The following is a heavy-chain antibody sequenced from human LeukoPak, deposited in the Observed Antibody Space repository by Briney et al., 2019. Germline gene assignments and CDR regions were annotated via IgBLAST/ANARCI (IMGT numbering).Heavy chain of an antibody. J-gene: IGHJ6*03. CDR3: AKDLYDFWSGYPHYYYYYMDV. CDR2: ISYDGSNK. Sequence: GRSLRLSCAASGFTFSSYGMHWVRQAPGKGLEWVEVISYDGSNKYYADSVKGRFTISRDNSKNTLYLQMNSLRAEDTAVYYCAKDLYDFWSGYPHYYYYYMDVWGKGTTVTVSS. D-gene: IGHD3-3*01. V-gene: IGHV3-30*18. CDR1: GFTFSSYG.